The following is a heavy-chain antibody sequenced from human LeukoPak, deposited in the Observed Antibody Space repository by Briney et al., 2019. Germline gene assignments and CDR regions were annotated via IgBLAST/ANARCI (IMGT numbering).Heavy chain of an antibody. D-gene: IGHD2-21*01. CDR2: ISYDGSNK. CDR3: AKERRFPLYYYGMDV. V-gene: IGHV3-30*18. J-gene: IGHJ6*02. CDR1: GFTFSSYG. Sequence: GGSLRLSCAASGFTFSSYGMHLVRQAPGKGLEWVAVISYDGSNKYYADSVKGRFTISRDNSKNTLYLQMNSLRAEDTAVYYCAKERRFPLYYYGMDVWGQGTTVTVSS.